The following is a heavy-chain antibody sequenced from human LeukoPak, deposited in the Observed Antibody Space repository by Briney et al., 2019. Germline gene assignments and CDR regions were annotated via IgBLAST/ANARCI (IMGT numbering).Heavy chain of an antibody. D-gene: IGHD1-26*01. Sequence: GGSLRLSCAASGFTFSNYVMGWVRQPPGEGLQWVSVISGSGITTYYARSVKGRFTISRHNSKNTLYLQMNSLRAEDTAVYYCARDLEGATAYWGRGTLVTVSS. J-gene: IGHJ4*02. CDR1: GFTFSNYV. V-gene: IGHV3-23*01. CDR2: ISGSGITT. CDR3: ARDLEGATAY.